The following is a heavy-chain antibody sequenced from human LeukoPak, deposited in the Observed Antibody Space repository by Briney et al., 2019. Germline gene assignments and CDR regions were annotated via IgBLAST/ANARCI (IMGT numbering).Heavy chain of an antibody. V-gene: IGHV3-23*01. D-gene: IGHD6-13*01. CDR1: GFTFRSYA. J-gene: IGHJ4*02. CDR3: AKCWRTVSGNWYLSFDS. Sequence: GGSLRLSCAASGFTFRSYAMNWVRQTPGKGLEWVSSISDSGDETYYADSVRGRFTISRDNSKNTLYLQMKSLGGDDTALYYCAKCWRTVSGNWYLSFDSWGQGTLVTVSS. CDR2: ISDSGDET.